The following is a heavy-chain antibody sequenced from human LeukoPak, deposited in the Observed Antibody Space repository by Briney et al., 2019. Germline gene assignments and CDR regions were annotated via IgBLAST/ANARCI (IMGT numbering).Heavy chain of an antibody. J-gene: IGHJ4*02. D-gene: IGHD3-10*01. CDR2: TYYRSKWYN. Sequence: SQTLSLTCAISGDSVSSNSAAWGWIRQSPSRGLEWLGRTYYRSKWYNDYAESVKSRISISPDTSKNQISLRLESVTSEDTAVYYCAAGSPPDHWGQGTLVTVSS. CDR1: GDSVSSNSAA. CDR3: AAGSPPDH. V-gene: IGHV6-1*01.